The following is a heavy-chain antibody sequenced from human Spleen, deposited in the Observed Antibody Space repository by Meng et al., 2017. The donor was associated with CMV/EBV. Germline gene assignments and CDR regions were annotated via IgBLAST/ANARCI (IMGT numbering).Heavy chain of an antibody. V-gene: IGHV1-69*10. Sequence: SAKVSCKASGGTFSSHGISWVRQAPGEGLEWMGGIIPILTKPNYAQKFQGRVTITADTSTSTVYMELSSLRSEDTAVYYCARDLTVVVIAAIPGHYYAMDVWGPGTTVTVSS. CDR3: ARDLTVVVIAAIPGHYYAMDV. CDR1: GGTFSSHG. CDR2: IIPILTKP. J-gene: IGHJ6*02. D-gene: IGHD2-2*02.